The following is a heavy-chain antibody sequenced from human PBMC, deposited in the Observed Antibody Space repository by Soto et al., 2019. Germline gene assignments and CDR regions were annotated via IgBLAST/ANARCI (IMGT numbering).Heavy chain of an antibody. V-gene: IGHV4-31*03. CDR3: AREGRGGSEGYYYGMDV. CDR1: GGSISRGGHY. Sequence: SETRSLTCPGSGGSISRGGHYWGWVRQRPGKGLEWVGYSFYSGTTYYNPSLKSRVAISVDTSKNQFSLKLTSVTVADTAVYFCAREGRGGSEGYYYGMDVWGQGTTVT. D-gene: IGHD3-10*01. J-gene: IGHJ6*02. CDR2: SFYSGTT.